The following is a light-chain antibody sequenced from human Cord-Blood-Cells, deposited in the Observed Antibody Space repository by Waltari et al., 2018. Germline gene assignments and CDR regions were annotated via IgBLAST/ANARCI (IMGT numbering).Light chain of an antibody. V-gene: IGKV4-1*01. CDR1: QSVLYSSNNKNY. J-gene: IGKJ3*01. CDR3: QQYYSTPR. CDR2: WAS. Sequence: DIVMTQSPDSLAVSRGERATINCKSSQSVLYSSNNKNYLAWYQQKPGQPPKLLIYWASTRESGVPDRFSGSGSGTDFTLTISSLQAEDVAVYYCQQYYSTPRFGPGTKVDIK.